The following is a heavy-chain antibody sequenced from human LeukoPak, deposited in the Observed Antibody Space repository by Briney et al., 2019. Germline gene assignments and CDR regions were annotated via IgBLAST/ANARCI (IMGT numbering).Heavy chain of an antibody. Sequence: PGGSLRLSCAASAFSFSDYSMNWVRQAPGKGLEWVSSISSRSRHVYYAASVQGRFTISRDDAKNSLYLQMNSLRVEDMAVYYCARDDAGYSYDPRGWFDPWGQGTLVTVSS. CDR3: ARDDAGYSYDPRGWFDP. D-gene: IGHD5-18*01. V-gene: IGHV3-21*01. CDR2: ISSRSRHV. J-gene: IGHJ5*02. CDR1: AFSFSDYS.